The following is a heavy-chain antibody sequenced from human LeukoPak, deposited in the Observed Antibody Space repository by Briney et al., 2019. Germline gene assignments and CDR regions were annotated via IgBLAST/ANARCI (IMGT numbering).Heavy chain of an antibody. D-gene: IGHD2-2*01. CDR3: ARAPITSPFYFDY. Sequence: GGSLRLSCTASGFAFDEHGMSWVRQVPGKGLEWVSGINWSGGSTGYADPLRGRFTISRDNAENSLYLQMDSLRAEDTALYYCARAPITSPFYFDYWGQGTLVTVSS. CDR1: GFAFDEHG. V-gene: IGHV3-20*04. CDR2: INWSGGST. J-gene: IGHJ4*02.